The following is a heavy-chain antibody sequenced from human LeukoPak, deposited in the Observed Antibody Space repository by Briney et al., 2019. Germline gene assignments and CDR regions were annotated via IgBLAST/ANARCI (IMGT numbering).Heavy chain of an antibody. D-gene: IGHD2-2*01. CDR2: TYYRSTWYN. CDR1: GDSFSSNSVT. V-gene: IGHV6-1*01. Sequence: SQTLSLTCAISGDSFSSNSVTWNWIRQSPSRGLEWLGRTYYRSTWYNDYAVSVRGRITVNPDTSKNQFSLHLNSVTPEDTAVYYCARRLTQYDCFDPWGQGILATVSS. CDR3: ARRLTQYDCFDP. J-gene: IGHJ5*02.